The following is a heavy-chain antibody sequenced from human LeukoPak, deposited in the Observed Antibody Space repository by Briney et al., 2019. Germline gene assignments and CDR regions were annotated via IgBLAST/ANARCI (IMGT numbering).Heavy chain of an antibody. D-gene: IGHD4-17*01. CDR3: ARDDYGDFGPDY. V-gene: IGHV3-23*01. J-gene: IGHJ4*02. CDR2: ISGSGGST. Sequence: PGGSLRLSCAASGFTFSSYAMSWVRQAPGKGLEWVSAISGSGGSTYYADSVKGRSTISRDNVKNTVYLQMNSLRAEDTAVYYCARDDYGDFGPDYWGQGTLVTVSS. CDR1: GFTFSSYA.